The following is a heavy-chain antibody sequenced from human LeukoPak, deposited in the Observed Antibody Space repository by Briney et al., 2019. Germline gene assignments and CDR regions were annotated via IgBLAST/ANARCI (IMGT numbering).Heavy chain of an antibody. D-gene: IGHD5-18*01. J-gene: IGHJ5*02. CDR3: ARAKAVDTAMVGYNWFDP. CDR1: GGTFSSYA. Sequence: GASVKVSCKASGGTFSSYAISWVRQAPGQGLEWMGGIIPIFGTANYAQKFQGRVTITTDESTSTAYMELSSLRSEDTAVYYCARAKAVDTAMVGYNWFDPWGQGTLVTVSS. CDR2: IIPIFGTA. V-gene: IGHV1-69*05.